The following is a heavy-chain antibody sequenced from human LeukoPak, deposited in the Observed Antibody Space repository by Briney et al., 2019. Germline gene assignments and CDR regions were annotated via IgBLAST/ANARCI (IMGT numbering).Heavy chain of an antibody. CDR1: GFTFSSYA. D-gene: IGHD3-10*01. V-gene: IGHV3-23*01. CDR2: ISGSGGST. J-gene: IGHJ4*02. Sequence: GGSLRLSCAASGFTFSSYAMSWVRQAPGKGLEWVSAISGSGGSTYYADSVKGRFTISRDNSKNTLYLQMNSLRAEDTAVYYCAKGDGSGSYYLYYFDYRGQGTLVTVSS. CDR3: AKGDGSGSYYLYYFDY.